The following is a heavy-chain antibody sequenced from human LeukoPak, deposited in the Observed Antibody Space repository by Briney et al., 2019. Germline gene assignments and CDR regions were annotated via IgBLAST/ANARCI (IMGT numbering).Heavy chain of an antibody. CDR2: ISSSSSYI. CDR3: ANRAVAGPIDY. J-gene: IGHJ4*02. CDR1: GFTFSSYS. Sequence: GGSLRLSCAASGFTFSSYSMNWVRQAPGKGLEWVSSISSSSSYIYYADSVKGRFTISRDNAKNSLYLQMNGLRAEDTAVYYCANRAVAGPIDYWGQGTLVTVSS. V-gene: IGHV3-21*01. D-gene: IGHD6-19*01.